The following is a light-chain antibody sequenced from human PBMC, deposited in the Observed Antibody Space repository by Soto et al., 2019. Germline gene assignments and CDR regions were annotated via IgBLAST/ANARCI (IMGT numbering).Light chain of an antibody. V-gene: IGLV2-14*01. CDR2: SVS. CDR1: SSDIGAYNH. J-gene: IGLJ1*01. Sequence: QSVLTQPASVSGSPGQSITISCSGSSSDIGAYNHVAWFQQFPGKTPKLVIYSVSDRPSGVSYRFSGSKSGNTASLTISGLLADDEADYYCISYTVSRSYVFGTGTKVTVL. CDR3: ISYTVSRSYV.